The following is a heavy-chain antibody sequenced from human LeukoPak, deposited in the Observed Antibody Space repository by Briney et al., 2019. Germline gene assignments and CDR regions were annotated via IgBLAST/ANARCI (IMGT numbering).Heavy chain of an antibody. CDR2: ISYDGSTI. J-gene: IGHJ4*02. CDR1: GFTFSSYA. V-gene: IGHV3-30*01. CDR3: AARYSSSLLVY. Sequence: GGSLRLSCAASGFTFSSYAMHWVRQAPGKGLEWVAVISYDGSTIYYADSMKGRFTISRDNSKNTLYLQMNSLRAEDTAVYYCAARYSSSLLVYWGQGTLVTVSS. D-gene: IGHD6-6*01.